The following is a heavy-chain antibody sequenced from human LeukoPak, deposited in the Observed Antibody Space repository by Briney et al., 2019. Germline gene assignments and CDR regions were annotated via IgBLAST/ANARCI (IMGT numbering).Heavy chain of an antibody. J-gene: IGHJ5*02. CDR3: ASGYSSGWYPGINWFDP. V-gene: IGHV4-34*01. Sequence: SETLSLTCAVYGGSFSGYYWSWIRQPPGKGLEWIGEINHSGSTNYNPSLKSRVTISVDTSKNQFSLKLSSVTAADTAVYYCASGYSSGWYPGINWFDPWGQGTLVTVSS. CDR1: GGSFSGYY. CDR2: INHSGST. D-gene: IGHD6-19*01.